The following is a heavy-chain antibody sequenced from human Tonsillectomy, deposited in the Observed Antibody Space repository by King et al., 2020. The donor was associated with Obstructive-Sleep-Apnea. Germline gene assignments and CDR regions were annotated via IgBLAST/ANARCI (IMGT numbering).Heavy chain of an antibody. V-gene: IGHV4-39*07. J-gene: IGHJ4*02. CDR3: GRMPAPSTXXX. D-gene: IGHD2-2*01. CDR2: IYISGST. Sequence: LQLQESGPGLVRPSETLSLTCTVSGGSISSSEYYWGWFRQPPGKGLEWIGYIYISGSTYYSPSLKSRITISMDKSKNRFSLKLDSVTAADTAVFFCGRMPAPSTXXXXGQGTLVTVSS. CDR1: GGSISSSEYY.